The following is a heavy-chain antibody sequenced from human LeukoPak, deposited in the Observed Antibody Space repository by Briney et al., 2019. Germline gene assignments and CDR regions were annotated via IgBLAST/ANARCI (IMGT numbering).Heavy chain of an antibody. Sequence: QAGGSLRLSCAASGFTVSSNYMSWVRQAPGKGLEWVSVIYSGGSTYYADSVKGRFTISRDNSRNTLYLQMNSLRAEDTAVYYCAKDFRPYGDYWYFDLWGRGTLVTVSS. J-gene: IGHJ2*01. CDR3: AKDFRPYGDYWYFDL. D-gene: IGHD4-17*01. CDR1: GFTVSSNY. CDR2: IYSGGST. V-gene: IGHV3-66*01.